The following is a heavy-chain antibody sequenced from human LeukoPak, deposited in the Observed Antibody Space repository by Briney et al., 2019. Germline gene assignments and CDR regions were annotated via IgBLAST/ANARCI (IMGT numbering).Heavy chain of an antibody. D-gene: IGHD1-26*01. CDR3: ARGATYFQH. J-gene: IGHJ1*01. V-gene: IGHV3-30*03. Sequence: PGGSLRLSCAASGFTLSSYGMHWVRQAPGKGLEWVAVISYDGSNKYYADSVKGRFTISRDNSKNTLYLQMNSLRAEDTAVYYCARGATYFQHWGQGTLVTVSS. CDR2: ISYDGSNK. CDR1: GFTLSSYG.